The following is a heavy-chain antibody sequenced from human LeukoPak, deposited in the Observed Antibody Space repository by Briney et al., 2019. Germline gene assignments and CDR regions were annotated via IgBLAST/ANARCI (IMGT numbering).Heavy chain of an antibody. D-gene: IGHD4-11*01. Sequence: PPETLSLTCTVSGGSISSSSYYWGWIRQPPGKGLEWIGSIYYSGSTYYNPSLKSRVTISVDTSKNQFSLKLSAVTAADTDVYYCARQAGGIYNYYYYYMDVGGKGTTVTVSS. V-gene: IGHV4-39*01. CDR3: ARQAGGIYNYYYYYMDV. CDR2: IYYSGST. J-gene: IGHJ6*03. CDR1: GGSISSSSYY.